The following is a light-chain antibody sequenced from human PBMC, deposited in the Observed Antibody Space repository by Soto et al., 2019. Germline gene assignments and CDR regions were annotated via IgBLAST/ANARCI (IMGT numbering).Light chain of an antibody. CDR1: QSVISN. V-gene: IGKV3-15*01. CDR2: GAS. CDR3: HQYNNWRLT. J-gene: IGKJ4*01. Sequence: EIVMTQSPATLSVSPGERATLSCRASQSVISNVAWYQQKPGQAPRLLIYGASTRATGIPARFSGSGSGTDFTLTIRGLQSEDFGVGYCHQYNNWRLTFGGGTQVEIK.